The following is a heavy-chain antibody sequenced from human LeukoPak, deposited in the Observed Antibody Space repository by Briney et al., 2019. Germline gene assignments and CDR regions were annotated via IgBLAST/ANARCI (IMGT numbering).Heavy chain of an antibody. J-gene: IGHJ3*02. CDR3: ARDYYYDSSGYLGYAFDI. CDR1: GYTFTSYD. V-gene: IGHV1-8*01. D-gene: IGHD3-22*01. Sequence: ASVKVSCEASGYTFTSYDINWVRQATGQGLEWMGWMNPNSGNTGYAQKFQGRVTMTRNTSISTAYMELSSLRSEDTAVYYCARDYYYDSSGYLGYAFDIWGQGTMVTVSS. CDR2: MNPNSGNT.